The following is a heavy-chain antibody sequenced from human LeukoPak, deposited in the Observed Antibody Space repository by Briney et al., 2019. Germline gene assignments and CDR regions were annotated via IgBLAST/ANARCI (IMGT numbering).Heavy chain of an antibody. CDR3: AKHLGYSTSSGIDY. V-gene: IGHV3-30*02. J-gene: IGHJ4*02. D-gene: IGHD6-6*01. CDR2: IRYDGSNK. Sequence: GGSLRLSCAASGFTFSSYGMHWVRQAPGKGLEWVAFIRYDGSNKYYADSVKGRFTISRDNSKNTLYLQMNSLRADDTAVYYCAKHLGYSTSSGIDYWGQGTLVTVSS. CDR1: GFTFSSYG.